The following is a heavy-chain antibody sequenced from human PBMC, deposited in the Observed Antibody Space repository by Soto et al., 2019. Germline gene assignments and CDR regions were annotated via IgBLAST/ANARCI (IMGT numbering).Heavy chain of an antibody. J-gene: IGHJ4*02. Sequence: EVQLVESGGGLVQPGGSLRLSCAASGFTVSSNYMSWVRQAPGKGLEWVSVIFSGGNTYYADSVKGRFTISRDNSKNTLYLQMNSVRAKDTAVYYCARDVRDSSGYPEYYFDYWGQGTLVTVPS. CDR2: IFSGGNT. D-gene: IGHD3-22*01. V-gene: IGHV3-66*01. CDR1: GFTVSSNY. CDR3: ARDVRDSSGYPEYYFDY.